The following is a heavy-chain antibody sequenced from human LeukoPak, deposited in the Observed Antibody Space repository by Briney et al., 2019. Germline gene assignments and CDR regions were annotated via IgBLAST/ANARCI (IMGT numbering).Heavy chain of an antibody. CDR1: GGSISSYY. J-gene: IGHJ4*02. V-gene: IGHV4-59*01. CDR3: ARTYSGSYYFDY. CDR2: ICYSGST. D-gene: IGHD1-26*01. Sequence: SETLSLTCTVSGGSISSYYWSWIRQPPGKGLEWIGYICYSGSTNYNPSLKSRVTISVDTSKNQFSLKLSSVTAADTAVYYCARTYSGSYYFDYWGQGTLVTVSS.